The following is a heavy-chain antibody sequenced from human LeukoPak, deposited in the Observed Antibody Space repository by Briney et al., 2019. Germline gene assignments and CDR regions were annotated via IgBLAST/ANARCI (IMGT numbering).Heavy chain of an antibody. CDR3: ARIRLGYCSSTSCCTKSYYFDY. Sequence: GGSLRLSCAASGFTFSSYWMSWVRQAPGKGLEWVANIKQDGSEKYYVDSVKGRFTISRDNAKNSLYLQMNSLRAEDTAVYYCARIRLGYCSSTSCCTKSYYFDYWGQGTLVTVSS. CDR1: GFTFSSYW. V-gene: IGHV3-7*01. J-gene: IGHJ4*02. D-gene: IGHD2-2*02. CDR2: IKQDGSEK.